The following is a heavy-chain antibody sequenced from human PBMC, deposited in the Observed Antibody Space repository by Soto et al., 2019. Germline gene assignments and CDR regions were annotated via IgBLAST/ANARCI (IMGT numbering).Heavy chain of an antibody. CDR3: AREGVEMATVAGYYYYGMDV. V-gene: IGHV3-30-3*01. J-gene: IGHJ6*02. D-gene: IGHD5-12*01. CDR2: ISYDGSNK. CDR1: GFTFSSYA. Sequence: SPRLSCAASGFTFSSYAMHWVRQAPGKGLEWVAVISYDGSNKYYADSVKGRFTISRDNSKNTLYLQMSSLRAEDTAVYYCAREGVEMATVAGYYYYGMDVWGQGTTVTVSS.